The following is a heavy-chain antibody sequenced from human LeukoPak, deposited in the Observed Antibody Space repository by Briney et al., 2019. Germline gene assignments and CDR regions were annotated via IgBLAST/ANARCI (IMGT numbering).Heavy chain of an antibody. CDR3: ARDLYGYNSFDY. J-gene: IGHJ4*02. CDR2: IYYSGST. V-gene: IGHV4-30-4*01. CDR1: GGSISSGDYY. Sequence: PSETLSLTCTVSGGSISSGDYYWSWVRQPPGKGLEWIGYIYYSGSTYYNPSLKSRVTISVDTSKNQFSLKLNSVTAADTAVYYCARDLYGYNSFDYWGQGTLVTVSS. D-gene: IGHD5-24*01.